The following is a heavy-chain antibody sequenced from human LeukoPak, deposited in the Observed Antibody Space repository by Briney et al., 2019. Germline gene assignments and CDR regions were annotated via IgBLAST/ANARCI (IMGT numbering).Heavy chain of an antibody. D-gene: IGHD3-10*01. J-gene: IGHJ4*02. V-gene: IGHV3-23*01. Sequence: GGSLRLSCAASGFTFSNYAMNWDRQAPGKGLEWVSSISISGGTTYYADSVKGRFTISRDNSKNTLYLQMNSLRADDTAVYYCAKDSTFYGSGSHFDYWGQGTLVTVSS. CDR3: AKDSTFYGSGSHFDY. CDR2: ISISGGTT. CDR1: GFTFSNYA.